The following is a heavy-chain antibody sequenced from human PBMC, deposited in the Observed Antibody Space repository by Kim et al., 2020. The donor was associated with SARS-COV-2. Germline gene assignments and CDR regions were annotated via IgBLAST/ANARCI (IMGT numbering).Heavy chain of an antibody. CDR2: INPNSGGT. D-gene: IGHD2-15*01. Sequence: ASVKVSCKASGYTFTGYYMHWVRQAPGQGLEWMGRINPNSGGTNYAQKFQGRVTMTRDTSISTAYMELSRLRSDDTAVYYCARDRENCSGGSCYLYYFDYWGQGTLVTVSS. CDR1: GYTFTGYY. J-gene: IGHJ4*02. V-gene: IGHV1-2*06. CDR3: ARDRENCSGGSCYLYYFDY.